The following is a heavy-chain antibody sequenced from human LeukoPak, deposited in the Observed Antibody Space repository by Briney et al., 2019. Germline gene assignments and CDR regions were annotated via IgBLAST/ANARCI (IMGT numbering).Heavy chain of an antibody. CDR3: TTHLTFGGVIVEDY. Sequence: PGGSLRLSCAASRFTFSNYAMSWVRQAPGKGLEWVGRIKSKTDGGTTDYAAPVKGRFTISRDDSKNTLYLQMNSLKTEDTAVYYCTTHLTFGGVIVEDYWGQGTLVTVSS. CDR1: RFTFSNYA. J-gene: IGHJ4*02. D-gene: IGHD3-16*02. CDR2: IKSKTDGGTT. V-gene: IGHV3-15*01.